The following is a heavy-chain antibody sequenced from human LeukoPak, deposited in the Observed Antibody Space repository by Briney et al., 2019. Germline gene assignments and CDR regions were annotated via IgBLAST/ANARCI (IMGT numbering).Heavy chain of an antibody. D-gene: IGHD4-17*01. CDR3: ARTNDYGDYALLF. J-gene: IGHJ4*02. CDR1: GGTFSSYA. CDR2: IIPIFGTA. V-gene: IGHV1-69*05. Sequence: EASVKVSCKASGGTFSSYAISWVRQAPGQGLEWMGGIIPIFGTANYAQKFQGRVTITTDESTSTAYMELSSLRSEHTAVYYCARTNDYGDYALLFWGQGTLVTVSS.